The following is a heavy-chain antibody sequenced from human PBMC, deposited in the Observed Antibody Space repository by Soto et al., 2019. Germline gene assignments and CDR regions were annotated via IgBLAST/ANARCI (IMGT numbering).Heavy chain of an antibody. CDR3: ARASQGLYYDFWSGPDGMDV. V-gene: IGHV1-2*02. D-gene: IGHD3-3*01. Sequence: ASVKVSCKASGYTFTGYYMHWVRQAPGQGLEWMGWINPNSGGTNYAQKFQGRVTMTRDTSISTAYMELSGLRSDDTAVYYCARASQGLYYDFWSGPDGMDVWGQGTTVTVSS. J-gene: IGHJ6*02. CDR1: GYTFTGYY. CDR2: INPNSGGT.